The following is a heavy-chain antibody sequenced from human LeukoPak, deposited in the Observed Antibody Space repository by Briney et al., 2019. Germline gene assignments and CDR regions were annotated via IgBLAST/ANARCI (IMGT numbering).Heavy chain of an antibody. J-gene: IGHJ4*02. CDR2: INHSGST. V-gene: IGHV4-34*01. Sequence: SETLSLTCAVYGGSFSGYYWSWIRQPPGKGLEWIGEINHSGSTNYNPSLKSRVTISVDTSKNQFSLKLSSVTAADTAVYYCARDGALYGSGGYPYYFDYWGQGTLVTVSS. CDR3: ARDGALYGSGGYPYYFDY. CDR1: GGSFSGYY. D-gene: IGHD3-10*01.